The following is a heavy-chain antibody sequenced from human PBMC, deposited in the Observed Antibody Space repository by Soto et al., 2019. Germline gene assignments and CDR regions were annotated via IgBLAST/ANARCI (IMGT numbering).Heavy chain of an antibody. CDR1: GINLSIYA. V-gene: IGHV3-23*01. Sequence: EVQLLESGGGLVQPGGSLRLSCAASGINLSIYAMRWVRQAPGKGLEWVSTITSLGSTYYPDSVKGRFTISRDSSKNLLYLQMNSLRDEDTAVYYCAKGPLIVVVPFDYWGQGTLVTVSA. CDR3: AKGPLIVVVPFDY. CDR2: ITSLGST. J-gene: IGHJ4*02. D-gene: IGHD2-15*01.